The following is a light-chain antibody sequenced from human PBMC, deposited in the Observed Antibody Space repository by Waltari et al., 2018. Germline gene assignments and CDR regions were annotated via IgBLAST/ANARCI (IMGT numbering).Light chain of an antibody. V-gene: IGKV1-5*03. Sequence: DIQMTQSPSTLSASVGDTVTTTCRASQTVSAWLAWYQQKPGNAPKLLIYKASNLKSGVPSRFSGSGSGTEFTLTINSLQPDDFATYYCQHYNNYSGTFGQGTRVELK. CDR2: KAS. CDR1: QTVSAW. J-gene: IGKJ1*01. CDR3: QHYNNYSGT.